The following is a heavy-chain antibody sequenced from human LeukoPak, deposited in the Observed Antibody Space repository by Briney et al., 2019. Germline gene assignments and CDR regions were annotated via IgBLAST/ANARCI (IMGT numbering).Heavy chain of an antibody. J-gene: IGHJ6*03. V-gene: IGHV4-59*13. CDR1: GGSISTYF. Sequence: SETLSLTCTVSGGSISTYFWTWIRQPPGKGLEWVGYIYYSGSTHYNSSLKSRVSISIDTSNNQFSLQLNSVTAADTAVYYCARSSKTYYMDVWGRGTTVTASS. CDR2: IYYSGST. CDR3: ARSSKTYYMDV.